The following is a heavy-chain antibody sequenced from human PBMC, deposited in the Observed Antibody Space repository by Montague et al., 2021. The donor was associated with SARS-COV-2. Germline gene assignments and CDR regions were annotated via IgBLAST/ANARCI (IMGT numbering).Heavy chain of an antibody. Sequence: VKPTQTLTLTCTFSGFSLSTSGMCVSWIRQPPGKALEWLALIXXXDDKYYSTSLKTRLTISKDTSKNQVVLTMTNMDPVDTATYYCARMPYDILTGYYSGFDYWGQGTLVTVSS. V-gene: IGHV2-70*01. J-gene: IGHJ4*02. CDR2: IXXXDDK. D-gene: IGHD3-9*01. CDR1: GFSLSTSGMC. CDR3: ARMPYDILTGYYSGFDY.